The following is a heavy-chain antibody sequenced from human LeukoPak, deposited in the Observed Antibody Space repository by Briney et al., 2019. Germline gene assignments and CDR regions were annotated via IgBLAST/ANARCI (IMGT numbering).Heavy chain of an antibody. CDR2: IHSSGRR. V-gene: IGHV4-61*01. CDR1: SGSISGAISRYY. Sequence: SETLSLTCTVPSGSISGAISRYYWNWVRQTPGKGLEWIGYIHSSGRRTFNPSLKGRATLSLDTSWSQFSLKLTSLTAADTAVYYCAGGGYCSISDCAAPLLDWWGQGILVTVSS. D-gene: IGHD2-2*01. CDR3: AGGGYCSISDCAAPLLDW. J-gene: IGHJ4*02.